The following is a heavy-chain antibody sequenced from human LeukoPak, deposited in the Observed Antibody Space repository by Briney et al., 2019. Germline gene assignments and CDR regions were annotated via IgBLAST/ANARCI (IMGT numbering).Heavy chain of an antibody. Sequence: TGGSLRLSCAASGFTFSSYWMSWVRQAPGKGLEWVANIKQDGSEKVYVDSVKGRFAISRDNAKNSLFLQMDALRAKDTAVYYCARDPYSSTWSYGMDVWGQGTTVSVSS. D-gene: IGHD6-6*01. V-gene: IGHV3-7*05. CDR2: IKQDGSEK. CDR1: GFTFSSYW. J-gene: IGHJ6*02. CDR3: ARDPYSSTWSYGMDV.